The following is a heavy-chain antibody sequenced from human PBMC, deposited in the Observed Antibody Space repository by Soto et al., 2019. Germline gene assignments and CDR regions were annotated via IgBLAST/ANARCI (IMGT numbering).Heavy chain of an antibody. J-gene: IGHJ5*02. CDR2: HYSGGST. D-gene: IGHD1-26*01. Sequence: GSLRPSCAIPGFSVSSNYLSWVRQAPGKGLEWVSVHYSGGSTYYADSVQGRFTISRDKSNNTLYLQMRRVRAEDTAVYFCARHRHPRGTVGATSPLDPWGQGTQVTVSS. CDR1: GFSVSSNY. V-gene: IGHV3-53*01. CDR3: ARHRHPRGTVGATSPLDP.